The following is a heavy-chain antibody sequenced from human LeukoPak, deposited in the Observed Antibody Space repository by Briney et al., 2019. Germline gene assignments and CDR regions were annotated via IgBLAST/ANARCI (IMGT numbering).Heavy chain of an antibody. D-gene: IGHD3-10*01. J-gene: IGHJ5*02. CDR2: NGNGGSA. V-gene: IGHV3-20*04. Sequence: GGSLRLSCAASGFTFDNYGMSWVRQVPGKGLEWVSGNGNGGSAGYADSVKGRFTISRDNSKNTLYLQMNSLRAEDTAVYYCARDTTTYYYDPWGQGTLVTVSS. CDR1: GFTFDNYG. CDR3: ARDTTTYYYDP.